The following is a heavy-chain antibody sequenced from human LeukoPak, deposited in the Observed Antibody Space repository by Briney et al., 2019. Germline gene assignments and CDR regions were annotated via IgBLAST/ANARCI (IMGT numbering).Heavy chain of an antibody. Sequence: GGSLRLSCAASGFTFSSYEMNWVRQAPGKGLEWVSYISSSGSTIYYADSVKGRFTISRDDAKNSLYLQMNSLRAEDTAVYYCAGDSSDAYYYYMDVWGKGTTVTISS. CDR2: ISSSGSTI. D-gene: IGHD3-22*01. CDR1: GFTFSSYE. CDR3: AGDSSDAYYYYMDV. V-gene: IGHV3-48*03. J-gene: IGHJ6*03.